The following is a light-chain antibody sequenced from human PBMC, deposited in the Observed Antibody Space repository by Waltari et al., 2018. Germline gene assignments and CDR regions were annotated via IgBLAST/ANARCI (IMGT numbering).Light chain of an antibody. V-gene: IGKV4-1*01. CDR1: QSLLYSSNNKNY. CDR2: WAS. CDR3: QQYYSTPLT. J-gene: IGKJ4*01. Sequence: DIVMTQSPDSLAVSLGERVTINCKSSQSLLYSSNNKNYLAWYQQKPGQAPKLLIYWASTRESGVPNLFSGSGSGTDFTLTISGLQAEDVAVYYCQQYYSTPLTFGGGTKVEIK.